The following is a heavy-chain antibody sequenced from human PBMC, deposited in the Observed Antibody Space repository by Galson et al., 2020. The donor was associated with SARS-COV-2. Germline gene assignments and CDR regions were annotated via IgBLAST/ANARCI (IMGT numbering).Heavy chain of an antibody. J-gene: IGHJ4*02. V-gene: IGHV3-33*06. CDR3: AKDLVWLQVTDGFDY. D-gene: IGHD5-12*01. CDR2: IWYDGSNK. CDR1: GFTFSSYG. Sequence: GGSLRLSCAASGFTFSSYGMHWVRQAPGKGLEWVAVIWYDGSNKYYADSVKGRFTISRDNSKNTLYLQMNSLRAEDTAVYYCAKDLVWLQVTDGFDYLGQGTLVTVSS.